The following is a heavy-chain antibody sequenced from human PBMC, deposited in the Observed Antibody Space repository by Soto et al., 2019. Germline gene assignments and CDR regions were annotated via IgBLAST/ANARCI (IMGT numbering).Heavy chain of an antibody. Sequence: QVQLEQSGAEVKKPGASVKVSCKASGYTFTSYGISWVRQAPGQGLEWMGRISAYNGNTNYAQKLQGRVTMTTDTSTRTAYRELRSLRSDDTAVDYRASVVGALGHRFDPWGQGTLVTVSS. CDR1: GYTFTSYG. CDR2: ISAYNGNT. V-gene: IGHV1-18*01. CDR3: ASVVGALGHRFDP. J-gene: IGHJ5*02. D-gene: IGHD2-15*01.